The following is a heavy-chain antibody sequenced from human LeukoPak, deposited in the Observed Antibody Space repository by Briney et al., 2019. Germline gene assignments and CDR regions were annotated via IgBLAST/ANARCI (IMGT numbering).Heavy chain of an antibody. CDR3: VRESRSGSYSGY. Sequence: GGSLRLSCAASGFTFSSYWMSWVRQAPGKGLEWVANINQGGSDKHYVDSRFTISRDNANNSLYPQMNSLRAEDMAVYYCVRESRSGSYSGYWGQGTLVTVSS. V-gene: IGHV3-7*01. D-gene: IGHD1-26*01. J-gene: IGHJ4*02. CDR2: INQGGSDK. CDR1: GFTFSSYW.